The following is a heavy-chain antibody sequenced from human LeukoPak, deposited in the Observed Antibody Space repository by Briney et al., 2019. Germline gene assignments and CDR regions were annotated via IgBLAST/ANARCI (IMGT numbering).Heavy chain of an antibody. Sequence: PSETLSLTCTVSGGSISSSSYYWGWIRQPPGKGLEWIGSIYYSGSTYYNPSLKSRVTISVDTSKNQFSLKLSSVTAADAAVYYCARLGDYGDPAAFDYWGQGTLVTVSS. J-gene: IGHJ4*02. CDR3: ARLGDYGDPAAFDY. CDR1: GGSISSSSYY. D-gene: IGHD4-17*01. CDR2: IYYSGST. V-gene: IGHV4-39*01.